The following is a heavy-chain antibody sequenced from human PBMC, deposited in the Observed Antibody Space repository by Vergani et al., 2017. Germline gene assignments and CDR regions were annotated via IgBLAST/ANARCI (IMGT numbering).Heavy chain of an antibody. CDR3: AKGRVLLWFGELDY. V-gene: IGHV3-30-3*01. D-gene: IGHD3-10*01. Sequence: QVQLVESGGGVVQPGRSLRLSCAASGFTFSSYAMHWVRQAPGKGLEWVAVISYDGSNKYYADSVKGRFTISRDNSKNTLYLQMNSLRAEDTALYYCAKGRVLLWFGELDYWGQGTLVTVSS. CDR1: GFTFSSYA. CDR2: ISYDGSNK. J-gene: IGHJ4*02.